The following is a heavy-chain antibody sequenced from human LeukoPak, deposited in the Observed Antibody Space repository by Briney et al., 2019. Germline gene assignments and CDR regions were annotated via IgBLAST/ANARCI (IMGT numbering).Heavy chain of an antibody. CDR1: GFTFDDYG. CDR3: ARVGSSGYLSWFDP. Sequence: PGGSLRLSCAASGFTFDDYGMSWVRQAPGKGLEWVSGINWNGGGTGYADSVKGRFTISRDNAKNSLYLQMNSLRAEDTALYYCARVGSSGYLSWFDPWGQGTLVTVSS. D-gene: IGHD3-22*01. CDR2: INWNGGGT. V-gene: IGHV3-20*04. J-gene: IGHJ5*02.